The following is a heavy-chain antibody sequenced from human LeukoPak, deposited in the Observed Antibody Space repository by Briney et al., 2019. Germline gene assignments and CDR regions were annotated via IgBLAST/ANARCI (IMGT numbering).Heavy chain of an antibody. V-gene: IGHV4-34*01. J-gene: IGHJ6*02. Sequence: SETLSLTCAVYGGSFSGYYWSWIRQPPGKGLEWIGEIYHSGSTNYNPSLKSRVTISVDKSKNQFSLKLSSVTAADTAVYYCARDLYSSGWLGYYYGMDVWGQGTTVTVSS. CDR2: IYHSGST. CDR1: GGSFSGYY. D-gene: IGHD6-19*01. CDR3: ARDLYSSGWLGYYYGMDV.